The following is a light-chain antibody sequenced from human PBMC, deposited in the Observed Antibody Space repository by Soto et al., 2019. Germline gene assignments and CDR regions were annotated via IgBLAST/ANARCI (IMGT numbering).Light chain of an antibody. V-gene: IGLV2-14*02. CDR1: SSDVGGYNL. CDR3: SSYTITHIPVI. J-gene: IGLJ2*01. Sequence: QSVLTQPASVSGSPGQSITISCTGTSSDVGGYNLVSWYQHHPGNAPKLIIYEATKRPSGVSNRFSGSKSGNTASLTIYGLQADDEADYYCSSYTITHIPVIFGGGTQLTVL. CDR2: EAT.